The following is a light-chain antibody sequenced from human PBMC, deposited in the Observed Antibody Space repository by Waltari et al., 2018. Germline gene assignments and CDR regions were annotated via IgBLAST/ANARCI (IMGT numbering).Light chain of an antibody. V-gene: IGLV8-61*01. CDR2: KGI. Sequence: QTVVTLEPSLSVSPGGTVTLTCALSSGSVSRTSYPTWYQQTPGQPPRTLVYKGISRSSGVPDRFSGSILGNTAALTITGAQADDESDYYCSMYMGSGVWVFGGGTKLTVL. J-gene: IGLJ3*02. CDR1: SGSVSRTSY. CDR3: SMYMGSGVWV.